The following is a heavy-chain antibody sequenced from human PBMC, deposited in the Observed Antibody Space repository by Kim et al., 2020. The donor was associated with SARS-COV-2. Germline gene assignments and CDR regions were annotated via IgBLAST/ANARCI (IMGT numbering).Heavy chain of an antibody. Sequence: PSFQGQVTISADKSISTADLQWSSLKASDTAMYYCARLVGRGYTGDYFDYWGQGTLVTVSS. D-gene: IGHD3-10*01. V-gene: IGHV5-51*01. J-gene: IGHJ4*02. CDR3: ARLVGRGYTGDYFDY.